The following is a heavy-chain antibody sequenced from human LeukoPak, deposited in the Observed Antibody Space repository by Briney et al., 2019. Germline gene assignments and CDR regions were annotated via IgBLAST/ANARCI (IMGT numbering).Heavy chain of an antibody. Sequence: ASVKVSCKASGYTFTSYAMHWVRQAPGQRLERMGWINAGNGNTKYSQKFQGRVTITRDTSASTAYMELSSLRSEDTAVYYCARAGRDGDYASYYYGMDVWGQGTTVTVSS. V-gene: IGHV1-3*01. CDR1: GYTFTSYA. CDR3: ARAGRDGDYASYYYGMDV. D-gene: IGHD4-17*01. CDR2: INAGNGNT. J-gene: IGHJ6*02.